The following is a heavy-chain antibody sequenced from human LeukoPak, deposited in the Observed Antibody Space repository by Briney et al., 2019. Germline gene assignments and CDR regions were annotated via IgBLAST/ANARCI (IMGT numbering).Heavy chain of an antibody. D-gene: IGHD3-22*01. V-gene: IGHV1-46*01. Sequence: GASVKLSRKASGYTFTSYYMHWVRQAPGQGLEWMGIINPSGGSTSYAQKFQGRVTMTRDTSTSTVYMELSSLRSEDTAVYYCARDPNYDSSGYYDGVSDYWGQGTLVTVSS. CDR1: GYTFTSYY. CDR3: ARDPNYDSSGYYDGVSDY. J-gene: IGHJ4*02. CDR2: INPSGGST.